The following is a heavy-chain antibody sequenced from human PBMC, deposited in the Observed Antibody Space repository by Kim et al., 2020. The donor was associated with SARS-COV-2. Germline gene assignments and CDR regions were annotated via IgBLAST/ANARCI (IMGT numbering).Heavy chain of an antibody. CDR1: GFTFSSYA. CDR3: ATCPYYYDSSGYFYYFDY. J-gene: IGHJ4*02. CDR2: ISGSGGST. D-gene: IGHD3-22*01. V-gene: IGHV3-23*01. Sequence: GGSLRLSCAASGFTFSSYAMSWVRQAPGKGLEWVSAISGSGGSTYYADSVKGRFTISRDNSKNTLYLQMNSLRAEDTAVYYCATCPYYYDSSGYFYYFDYWGQGTLVTVSS.